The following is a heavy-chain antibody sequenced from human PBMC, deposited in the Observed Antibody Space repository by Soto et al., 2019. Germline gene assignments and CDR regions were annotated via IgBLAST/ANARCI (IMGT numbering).Heavy chain of an antibody. Sequence: VSVKVSCKVSGYTLTELSMHLVRQAPGKGLEWMGGFDPEDGETIYAQKFQGRVTMTEDTSTDTAYMELSSLRSEDTAVYYCATGPGWNYGWFDPWGQGTLVTVSS. D-gene: IGHD1-7*01. CDR1: GYTLTELS. CDR2: FDPEDGET. J-gene: IGHJ5*02. V-gene: IGHV1-24*01. CDR3: ATGPGWNYGWFDP.